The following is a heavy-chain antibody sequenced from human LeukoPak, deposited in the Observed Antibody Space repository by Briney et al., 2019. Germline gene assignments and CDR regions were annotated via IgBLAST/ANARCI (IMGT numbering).Heavy chain of an antibody. Sequence: EASVKVSCKASGYTFTSYGISWVRQAPGQGLEWMGWISAYNGNTNYAQKLQGRVTMTTDTSTSTAYMELRSLRSDDTAVYYCARDGYCSGGSCYFLAPFDYWGQGTLVTVSS. CDR1: GYTFTSYG. CDR3: ARDGYCSGGSCYFLAPFDY. D-gene: IGHD2-15*01. CDR2: ISAYNGNT. J-gene: IGHJ4*02. V-gene: IGHV1-18*01.